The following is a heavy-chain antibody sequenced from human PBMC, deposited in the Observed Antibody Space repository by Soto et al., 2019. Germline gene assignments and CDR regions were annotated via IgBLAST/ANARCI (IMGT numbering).Heavy chain of an antibody. CDR3: ARLEYSSGWEDY. Sequence: NPSETLSLTCTVSGGSISSSSYYWGWIRQPPGKGLEWIGSIYYSGSTYYNPSLKSRLTISVDTSKNQFSLKLSSVTAADTAVYYCARLEYSSGWEDYWGQGTLVTVSS. CDR1: GGSISSSSYY. J-gene: IGHJ4*02. V-gene: IGHV4-39*01. CDR2: IYYSGST. D-gene: IGHD6-19*01.